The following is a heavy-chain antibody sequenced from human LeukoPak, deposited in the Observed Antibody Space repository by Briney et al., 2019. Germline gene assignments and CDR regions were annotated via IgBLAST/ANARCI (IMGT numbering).Heavy chain of an antibody. CDR2: ITSSRSTV. Sequence: PGGSLRLSCAASGFTFSSYSMNWVRLAPGKGLEWVSYITSSRSTVYYADSVTGRFTISRDNAKNSLYLQMNSLGDEDTAVYYCARHHDYAFDYWGQGTLVTVSS. J-gene: IGHJ4*02. CDR1: GFTFSSYS. V-gene: IGHV3-48*02. D-gene: IGHD4-17*01. CDR3: ARHHDYAFDY.